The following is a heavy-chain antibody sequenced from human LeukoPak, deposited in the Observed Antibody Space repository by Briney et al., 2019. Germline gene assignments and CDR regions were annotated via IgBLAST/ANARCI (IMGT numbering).Heavy chain of an antibody. CDR3: ARETIWGRFDP. J-gene: IGHJ5*02. V-gene: IGHV4-61*02. CDR2: IYTTGIT. CDR1: GGSISSGSYY. D-gene: IGHD3-16*01. Sequence: SETLSLTCTVSGGSISSGSYYWSWIRQPAGKGLEWIGRIYTTGITNYNPSLKSRVAMSVDTSKNHFSLKLTSVTAADTAVYYCARETIWGRFDPWGQGTLVTVSS.